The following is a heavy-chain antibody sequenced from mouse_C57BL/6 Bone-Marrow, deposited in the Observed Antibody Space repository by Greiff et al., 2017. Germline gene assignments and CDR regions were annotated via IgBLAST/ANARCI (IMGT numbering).Heavy chain of an antibody. Sequence: EVQRVESGPGLVKPSQSLSLTCSVTGYSITSGYYWNWIRQFPGNKLEWMGYISYDGSNNYNPSLKNRISITRDTSKNQFFLKLNSVTTEDTATYYCARGPRPYFDYGGQGTTLTVSS. CDR3: ARGPRPYFDY. V-gene: IGHV3-6*01. CDR1: GYSITSGYY. J-gene: IGHJ2*01. CDR2: ISYDGSN.